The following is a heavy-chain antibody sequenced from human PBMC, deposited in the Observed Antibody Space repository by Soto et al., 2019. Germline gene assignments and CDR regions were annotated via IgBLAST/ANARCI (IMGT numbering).Heavy chain of an antibody. CDR1: GGSFSGYY. CDR2: INHSGST. Sequence: PSETLSLTCAVYGGSFSGYYWSWIRQPPGKGLEWIGEINHSGSTNYNPSLKSRVTISVDTSKNQFSLKLSSVTAADTAVYYCARGRSSSSWFDYWGQGTLVTSPQ. J-gene: IGHJ4*02. CDR3: ARGRSSSSWFDY. V-gene: IGHV4-34*01. D-gene: IGHD6-13*01.